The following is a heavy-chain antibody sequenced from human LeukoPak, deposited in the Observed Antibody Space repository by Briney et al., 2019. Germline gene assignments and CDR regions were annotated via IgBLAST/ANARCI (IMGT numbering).Heavy chain of an antibody. J-gene: IGHJ4*02. CDR2: FRPQFGET. CDR1: GYTLTVLS. CDR3: ATGGPPDFYDSPSH. V-gene: IGHV1-24*01. Sequence: GASVKVSCKVSGYTLTVLSFHWVRQAPGEGLEWMGGFRPQFGETTYAQKFQGRLTMTGDTSTDTVHMELRSLRSDDTAVYYCATGGPPDFYDSPSHWGQGTLVTVSS. D-gene: IGHD3-22*01.